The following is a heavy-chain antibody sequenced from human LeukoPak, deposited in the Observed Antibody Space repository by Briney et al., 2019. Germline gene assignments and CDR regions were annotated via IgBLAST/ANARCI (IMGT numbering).Heavy chain of an antibody. CDR3: ARVLRYFAWFAFDI. CDR2: IIPIFGTA. Sequence: SVKVSCKASGGTFRSYAISWVRQAPGQGLEWMGGIIPIFGTANYAQKFQGRATITTDESTSTAYMELSSLRSEDTAVYYCARVLRYFAWFAFDIWGQGTMVTVSS. D-gene: IGHD3-9*01. V-gene: IGHV1-69*05. J-gene: IGHJ3*02. CDR1: GGTFRSYA.